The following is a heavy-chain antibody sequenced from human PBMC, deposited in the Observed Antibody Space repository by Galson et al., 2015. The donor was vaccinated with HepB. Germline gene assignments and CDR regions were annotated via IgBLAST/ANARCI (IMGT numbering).Heavy chain of an antibody. J-gene: IGHJ4*02. CDR2: ISSNGGST. V-gene: IGHV3-64D*06. D-gene: IGHD3-10*01. CDR3: VNLWFGELDFDY. Sequence: SLRLSCAASGFTFSSYAMHWVRQAPGKGLEYVSAISSNGGSTYYADSVKGRFTISRDNSKNTLYLQMSSLRAEDTAVYYCVNLWFGELDFDYWGQGTLVTVSS. CDR1: GFTFSSYA.